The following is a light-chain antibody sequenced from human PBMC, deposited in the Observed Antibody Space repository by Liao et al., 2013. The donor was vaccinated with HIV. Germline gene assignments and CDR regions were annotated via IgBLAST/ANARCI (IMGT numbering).Light chain of an antibody. CDR3: QAWDSSTAFVV. Sequence: SYELTQPPSVSVSPGQTASITCSGDKLENKYACWYQQKPGQSPVLVIYQDSKRPSGIPERFSGSNSGNTATLTISGTQAMDEADYYCQAWDSSTAFVVFGGGTKLTVL. CDR2: QDS. V-gene: IGLV3-1*01. J-gene: IGLJ2*01. CDR1: KLENKY.